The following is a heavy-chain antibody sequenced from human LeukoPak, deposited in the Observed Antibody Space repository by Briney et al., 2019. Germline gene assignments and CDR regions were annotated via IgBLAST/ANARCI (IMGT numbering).Heavy chain of an antibody. CDR1: GYTFTSYD. V-gene: IGHV1-8*03. Sequence: GASVKVSCKASGYTFTSYDINWVRQATGQGLEWMGWMNPNSGNTGYAQKFQGRVTITRNTSISTAYMELSSLRSEDTAVYYCARMYYDFWSGLRGGFDPWGQGTLVTVSS. CDR3: ARMYYDFWSGLRGGFDP. J-gene: IGHJ5*02. CDR2: MNPNSGNT. D-gene: IGHD3-3*01.